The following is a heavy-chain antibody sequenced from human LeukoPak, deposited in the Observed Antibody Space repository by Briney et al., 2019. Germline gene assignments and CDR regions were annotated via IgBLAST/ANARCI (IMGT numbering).Heavy chain of an antibody. J-gene: IGHJ5*02. V-gene: IGHV4-34*01. CDR2: INHSGST. CDR1: GGSFSGYY. CDR3: VRGPLRFLEWLSSYNWFDP. Sequence: SETLSLTCAVYGGSFSGYYWSWIRQPPGKGLEWIGEINHSGSTNYNPSLKSRVTISVDTSKNQFSLKLSSVTAADTAVYYCVRGPLRFLEWLSSYNWFDPWGQGTLVTVSS. D-gene: IGHD3-3*01.